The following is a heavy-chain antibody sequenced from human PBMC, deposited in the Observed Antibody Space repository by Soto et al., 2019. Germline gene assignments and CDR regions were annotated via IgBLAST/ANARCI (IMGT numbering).Heavy chain of an antibody. Sequence: AAVKVSCNASGYTFTSYGISCVRQAPGQRLEWMGWISAYNGNTNYAQKLQGRVTMTTDTSTSTAYMELRSLRSDDTAVYYCARDLSVVVPAAIRWGDWFDPWGQGTLVTVSS. J-gene: IGHJ5*02. CDR1: GYTFTSYG. CDR2: ISAYNGNT. D-gene: IGHD2-2*02. CDR3: ARDLSVVVPAAIRWGDWFDP. V-gene: IGHV1-18*04.